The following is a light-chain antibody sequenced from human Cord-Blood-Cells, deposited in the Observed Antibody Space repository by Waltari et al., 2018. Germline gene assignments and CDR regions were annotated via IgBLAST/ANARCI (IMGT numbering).Light chain of an antibody. CDR1: SSNLGAGYD. CDR2: GNR. Sequence: QCALTQPPSVSGIPGQGVTTSCTSRSSNLGAGYDVHWYQQLPGPAAKLLIYGNRNRPSGVPDRLSASKSGTSASLAITGLHAEEEADYYCQSYDSSLSGYVFGTGTKVTVL. J-gene: IGLJ1*01. CDR3: QSYDSSLSGYV. V-gene: IGLV1-40*01.